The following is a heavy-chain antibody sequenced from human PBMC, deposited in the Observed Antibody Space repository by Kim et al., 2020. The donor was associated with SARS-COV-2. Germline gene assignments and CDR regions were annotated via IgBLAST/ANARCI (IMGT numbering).Heavy chain of an antibody. V-gene: IGHV2-70*01. CDR2: IDWDDDK. CDR1: GFSLSTSGMC. Sequence: SGPTLVNPTQTLTLTCTFSGFSLSTSGMCVSWIRQPPGMALEWLALIDWDDDKYYSTSLKTRLTISKDTSKNLVVLTMTNMDPVDTATYYCARTKVQLELRSYYYYGMDVWGQGTTVTVSS. J-gene: IGHJ6*02. D-gene: IGHD1-7*01. CDR3: ARTKVQLELRSYYYYGMDV.